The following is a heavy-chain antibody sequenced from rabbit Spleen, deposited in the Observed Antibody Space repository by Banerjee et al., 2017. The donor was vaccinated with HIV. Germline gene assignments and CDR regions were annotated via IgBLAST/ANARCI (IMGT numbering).Heavy chain of an antibody. D-gene: IGHD1-1*01. CDR1: GVSFSSSSY. CDR3: ARDTSSSFSSYGMDL. V-gene: IGHV1S40*01. J-gene: IGHJ6*01. CDR2: IDTGSSGFT. Sequence: QSLEESGGDLVKPGASLTLTCTASGVSFSSSSYMCWVRQAPGKGLEWIACIDTGSSGFTYFATWAKGRFTCSKTSSTTVTLQMTRLTAADTATYFCARDTSSSFSSYGMDLWGPGTRHRL.